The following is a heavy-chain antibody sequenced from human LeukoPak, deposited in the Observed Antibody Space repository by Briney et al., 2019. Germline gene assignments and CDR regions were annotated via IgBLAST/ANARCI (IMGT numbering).Heavy chain of an antibody. CDR1: GFTLISNY. D-gene: IGHD2-2*01. CDR2: ISSSSSYI. Sequence: PGGSLRLSCAVSGFTLISNYMSWVRQAPGKGLEWVSSISSSSSYIYYADSVKGRFTISRDNAKNSLYLQMNSLRAEDTAVYYCARVSQYCSSTSCWFDYWGQGTLVTVSS. CDR3: ARVSQYCSSTSCWFDY. J-gene: IGHJ4*02. V-gene: IGHV3-21*01.